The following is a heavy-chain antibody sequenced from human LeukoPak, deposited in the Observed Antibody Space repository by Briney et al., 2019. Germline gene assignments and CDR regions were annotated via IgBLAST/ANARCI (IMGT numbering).Heavy chain of an antibody. D-gene: IGHD3-10*01. CDR2: ISAYNGNT. V-gene: IGHV1-18*01. Sequence: ASVKVSCKASGYTFTSYGISWVRQAPGQGLEWMGWISAYNGNTNYAQKFQGRVTMTRNTSISTAYMELSSLRSEDTAVYYCARVGYGSGSSGMDVWGQGTTVTVSS. J-gene: IGHJ6*02. CDR3: ARVGYGSGSSGMDV. CDR1: GYTFTSYG.